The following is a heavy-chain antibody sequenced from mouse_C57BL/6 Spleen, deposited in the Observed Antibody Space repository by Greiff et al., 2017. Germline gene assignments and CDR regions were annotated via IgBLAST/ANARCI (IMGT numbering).Heavy chain of an antibody. J-gene: IGHJ2*01. V-gene: IGHV14-2*01. D-gene: IGHD2-2*01. CDR1: GFNIKDYY. CDR3: ARTSVYGYHFDF. Sequence: VQLQQSGAELVKPGASVKLSCTASGFNIKDYYMHWVKQRTEQGLEWIGRIDPEDGETKYAQKFQGKATITADTSSNTAYLQLSSLTSEDTAVYYCARTSVYGYHFDFWGQGTTLTVSS. CDR2: IDPEDGET.